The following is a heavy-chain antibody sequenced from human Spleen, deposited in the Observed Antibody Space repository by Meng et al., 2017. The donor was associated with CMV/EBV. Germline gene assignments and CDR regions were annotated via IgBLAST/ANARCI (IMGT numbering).Heavy chain of an antibody. D-gene: IGHD3-10*01. Sequence: GGSLRLSCAASGFTFSSYAMHWVRQAPGKGLEWLAVISYDGTNIYYADSVKGRFTISRDNSKTTLYLQMNSLRLGDTAVYHCARGTYFYGSGGWGWFAPWGQGTLVTVSS. CDR3: ARGTYFYGSGGWGWFAP. J-gene: IGHJ5*02. V-gene: IGHV3-30-3*01. CDR1: GFTFSSYA. CDR2: ISYDGTNI.